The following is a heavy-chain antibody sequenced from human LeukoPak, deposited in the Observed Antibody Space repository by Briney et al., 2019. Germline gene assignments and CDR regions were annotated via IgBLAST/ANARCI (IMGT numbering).Heavy chain of an antibody. CDR3: ARQYGRPFDF. CDR1: GYNFADSW. CDR2: IYPGDSDT. V-gene: IGHV5-51*01. J-gene: IGHJ4*02. D-gene: IGHD4-17*01. Sequence: GESLKISCKGSGYNFADSWIGWVRQMPGKGLAWMGLIYPGDSDTRYSPSFQGQVSISVDKSISTTFLQWSSLKASDTAMYYCARQYGRPFDFWGQGTLVTVSS.